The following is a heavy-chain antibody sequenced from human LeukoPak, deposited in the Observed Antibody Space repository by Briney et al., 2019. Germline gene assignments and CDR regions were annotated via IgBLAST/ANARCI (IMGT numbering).Heavy chain of an antibody. Sequence: GGSLRLSCAASGFTFSSYSMNWVRQAPGKGLEWVSYISSSSSTIYYADSVKGRFTISRDNAKNSLYLQMNSLRDEDTAVYYCARDLYGDRSHDYFDYWGQGTLVTVSS. J-gene: IGHJ4*02. CDR1: GFTFSSYS. V-gene: IGHV3-48*02. CDR3: ARDLYGDRSHDYFDY. CDR2: ISSSSSTI. D-gene: IGHD4-17*01.